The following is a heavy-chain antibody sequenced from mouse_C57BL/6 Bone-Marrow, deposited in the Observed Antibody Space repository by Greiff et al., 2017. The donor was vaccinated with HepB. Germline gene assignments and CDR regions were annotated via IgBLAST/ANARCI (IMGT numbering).Heavy chain of an antibody. V-gene: IGHV1-39*01. D-gene: IGHD1-1*01. CDR2: INPNYGTT. CDR3: ARGGYGSSYAMDY. CDR1: GYSFTDYN. Sequence: LVEPGASVKISCKASGYSFTDYNMNWVKQSNGKSLEWIGVINPNYGTTSYNQKFKGKATLTVDQSSSTAYMQLNSLTSEDSAVYYCARGGYGSSYAMDYWGQGTSVTVSS. J-gene: IGHJ4*01.